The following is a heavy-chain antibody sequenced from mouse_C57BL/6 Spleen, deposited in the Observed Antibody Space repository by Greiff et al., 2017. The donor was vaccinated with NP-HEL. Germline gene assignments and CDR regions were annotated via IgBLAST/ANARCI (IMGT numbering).Heavy chain of an antibody. CDR1: GYTFTDYY. Sequence: EVQLQQSGPELVKPGASVKISCKASGYTFTDYYMNWVKQSHGKSLEWIGDINPNNGGTSYNQKFKGKATLTVDKSSSTAYRELRSLTSEDSAVYYGARRGISAWFAYWGQGTLVTVSA. J-gene: IGHJ3*01. CDR3: ARRGISAWFAY. CDR2: INPNNGGT. V-gene: IGHV1-26*01.